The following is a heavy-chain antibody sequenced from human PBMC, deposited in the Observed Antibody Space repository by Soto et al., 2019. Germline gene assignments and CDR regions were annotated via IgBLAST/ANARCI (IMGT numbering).Heavy chain of an antibody. D-gene: IGHD6-19*01. J-gene: IGHJ4*02. V-gene: IGHV4-39*01. Sequence: QLQLQESGPGLVKPSETLSLTCTVSGGSISSSSYYWGWIRQPPGKVLEWIGSIYYSGSTYYNPSLKSRVTISVDTSKNQFSLKLSSVTAADTAVYYCATLAYSSGWYRGYWGQGTLVTVSS. CDR2: IYYSGST. CDR3: ATLAYSSGWYRGY. CDR1: GGSISSSSYY.